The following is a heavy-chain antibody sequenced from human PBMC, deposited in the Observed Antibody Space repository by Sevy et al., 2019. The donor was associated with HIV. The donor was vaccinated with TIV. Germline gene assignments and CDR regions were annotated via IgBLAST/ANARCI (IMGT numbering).Heavy chain of an antibody. V-gene: IGHV3-11*01. Sequence: GGCLRLSCVGFGFTSSDYYMSWIHQAPGKGLEWVSYISGSGSTIDYSDSVKGRFTISRDNAKNSLYLKMNSLRAEDTAVYYCAREKRQDYYYYGMDVWGQGTTVTVSS. CDR3: AREKRQDYYYYGMDV. CDR1: GFTSSDYY. D-gene: IGHD1-1*01. CDR2: ISGSGSTI. J-gene: IGHJ6*02.